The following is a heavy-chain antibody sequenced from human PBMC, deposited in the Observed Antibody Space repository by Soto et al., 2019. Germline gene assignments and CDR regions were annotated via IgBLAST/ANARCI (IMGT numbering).Heavy chain of an antibody. Sequence: SEALSLICTVSGGSVSSYYWSWIRQPPGKGLEWIGYIYYSGSTNYNPSLKSRVTISVDTSKNQFPLKLSSVTAADTAVYYCARVRGPPTPLGGAFEGMDVRGQGTTVPV. D-gene: IGHD3-9*01. CDR2: IYYSGST. J-gene: IGHJ6*02. CDR3: ARVRGPPTPLGGAFEGMDV. V-gene: IGHV4-59*02. CDR1: GGSVSSYY.